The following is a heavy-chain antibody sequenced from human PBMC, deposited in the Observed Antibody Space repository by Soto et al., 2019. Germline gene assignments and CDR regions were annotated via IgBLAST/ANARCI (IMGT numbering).Heavy chain of an antibody. V-gene: IGHV1-3*04. Sequence: ASVKVSCKASGYTFTSYAMHWVRQAPGQRLEWMGWINTGNGNTTYSQKFQGRVTITRDTSASTAYMELSSLRSEDTAVYYCARSYIVVVPAASDLGAFDIWGQGTMVTVSS. J-gene: IGHJ3*02. CDR2: INTGNGNT. D-gene: IGHD2-2*01. CDR3: ARSYIVVVPAASDLGAFDI. CDR1: GYTFTSYA.